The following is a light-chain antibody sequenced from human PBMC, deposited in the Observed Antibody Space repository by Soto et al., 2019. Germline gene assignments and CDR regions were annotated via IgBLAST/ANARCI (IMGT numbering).Light chain of an antibody. CDR3: SSYTSSSTRV. V-gene: IGLV2-11*01. CDR1: SSDVGGYNY. J-gene: IGLJ3*02. Sequence: QSALTQPRSVSGSPGQSVTISCTGTSSDVGGYNYVSWYQQHPGKAPKLIIYDVSKWPSGVPDRFSGSKSGNTASLTISGLQAEDEADYYCSSYTSSSTRVFGGGTKLTVL. CDR2: DVS.